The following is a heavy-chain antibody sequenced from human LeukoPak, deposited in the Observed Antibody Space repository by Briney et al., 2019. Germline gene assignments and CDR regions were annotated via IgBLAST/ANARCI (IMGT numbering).Heavy chain of an antibody. V-gene: IGHV1-2*02. J-gene: IGHJ4*02. Sequence: ASVKVSCKASGYTFTGYYMHWVRQAPGQGLEWMGWINPNSGGTNYAQKFQGRVTMTRDTSISTAYMELSRLRSDDTAVYYCARVGVVAATEDWDYWGQGTLVTVSS. CDR3: ARVGVVAATEDWDY. CDR1: GYTFTGYY. D-gene: IGHD2-15*01. CDR2: INPNSGGT.